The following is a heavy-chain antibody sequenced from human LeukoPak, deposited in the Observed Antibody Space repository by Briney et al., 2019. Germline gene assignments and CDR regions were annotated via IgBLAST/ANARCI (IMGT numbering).Heavy chain of an antibody. V-gene: IGHV5-51*01. Sequence: GESLKISCKGSGYSFPDYWIGWVRQMPGKGLEWMGIIYPGDSDTRYSPSFQGQVTISADKSISTAYLQWSSVKASDTAIYYCARRGPTSNYFDPWGQGTLVIVSS. CDR1: GYSFPDYW. D-gene: IGHD1-7*01. CDR2: IYPGDSDT. J-gene: IGHJ5*02. CDR3: ARRGPTSNYFDP.